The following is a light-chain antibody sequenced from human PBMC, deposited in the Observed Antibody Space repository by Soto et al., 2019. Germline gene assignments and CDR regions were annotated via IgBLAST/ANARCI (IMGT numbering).Light chain of an antibody. Sequence: DIQMTQSPSSLSASVGDRVTITCQASQDISNYLNWYQQKPGKAPKLLIYDASNLETGGPSRFRGSGSGTDFTFTISSPQPEAIATYYCQQYDHLPFSFGPGTKVSIK. CDR2: DAS. J-gene: IGKJ3*01. CDR3: QQYDHLPFS. CDR1: QDISNY. V-gene: IGKV1-33*01.